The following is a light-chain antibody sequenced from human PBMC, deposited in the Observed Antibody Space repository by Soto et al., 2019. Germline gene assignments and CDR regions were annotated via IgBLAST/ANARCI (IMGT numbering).Light chain of an antibody. Sequence: QSALTQPASVSGSPGQSITISCTGTSSEVGGYNYVSWYQQHPGKAPKLMIYDVSNRPSGVSNRFSGSKSGNTASLTSSGLQAEDESDYYCSSYTSSSTPYVFGTGTKLTVL. CDR3: SSYTSSSTPYV. CDR2: DVS. CDR1: SSEVGGYNY. V-gene: IGLV2-14*01. J-gene: IGLJ1*01.